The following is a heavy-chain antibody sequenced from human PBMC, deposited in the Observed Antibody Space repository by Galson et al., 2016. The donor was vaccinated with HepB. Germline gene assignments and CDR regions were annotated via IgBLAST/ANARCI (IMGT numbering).Heavy chain of an antibody. CDR3: AKYSQGDFDY. CDR1: GSTFNRYA. V-gene: IGHV3-23*01. Sequence: SPRLSCAASGSTFNRYAMSWVRQAPGKGLEWVSGISSSGSDTYYAGTYHAGAVKGRFTISRDNSKTTLDLQMNSLRAEDTAVYYWAKYSQGDFDYWGQGTLVTVSS. D-gene: IGHD1-26*01. CDR2: ISSSGSDTYYAGT. J-gene: IGHJ4*02.